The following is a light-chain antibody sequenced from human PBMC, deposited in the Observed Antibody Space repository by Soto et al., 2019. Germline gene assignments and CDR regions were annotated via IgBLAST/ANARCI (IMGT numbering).Light chain of an antibody. CDR1: ESLLHRNGNTY. CDR3: VQATHLPWT. V-gene: IGKV2-24*01. Sequence: EIVLTQGPLSSPVTLGQPASISCTSSESLLHRNGNTYLSLLHQRPGQPPRLLVYHVSRRFSGVPDRFRHSGVGRHFTLTISRVEAEEVGCSFCVQATHLPWTFGQGTRLEV. CDR2: HVS. J-gene: IGKJ1*01.